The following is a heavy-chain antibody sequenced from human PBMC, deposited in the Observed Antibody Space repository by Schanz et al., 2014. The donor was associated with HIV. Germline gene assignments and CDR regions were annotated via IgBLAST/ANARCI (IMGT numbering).Heavy chain of an antibody. J-gene: IGHJ4*02. CDR3: ARERIQLWSTGTYYFDY. Sequence: EVQLLEFGGGLVRPGESLRLSCLASGFTFNNYAMSWVRQAPGKGLEWVSLISGSGGHTYYADSVKGRFTISRDNSKSTLYLQMNSLRAEDTAVYYCARERIQLWSTGTYYFDYWGQGTLVTVSS. D-gene: IGHD5-18*01. CDR1: GFTFNNYA. CDR2: ISGSGGHT. V-gene: IGHV3-23*01.